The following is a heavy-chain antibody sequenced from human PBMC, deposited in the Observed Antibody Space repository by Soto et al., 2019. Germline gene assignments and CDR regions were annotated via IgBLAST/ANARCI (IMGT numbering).Heavy chain of an antibody. Sequence: SETLSLTCAVYGGSFSGYYWSWIRQPPGKGLEWIGEINHSGSTNYNPSLKSRVTISVDTSKNQFSLKLSSVTAADTAVYYCAVQRAGPFDYWGQGTLVTVSS. D-gene: IGHD6-13*01. CDR3: AVQRAGPFDY. V-gene: IGHV4-34*01. CDR2: INHSGST. J-gene: IGHJ4*02. CDR1: GGSFSGYY.